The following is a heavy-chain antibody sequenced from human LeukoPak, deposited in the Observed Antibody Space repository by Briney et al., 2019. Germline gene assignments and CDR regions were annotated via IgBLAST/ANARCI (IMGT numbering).Heavy chain of an antibody. Sequence: GGSLRLSRADSRFSSRTSAMTWVRQAPGKELEWVSAIGPTGRSTYYADSVRGRFTISRDNSKNTLYLQMNSLRAEDTAIYYCAKDPMVRGSTYDYWGQGTLVTVSS. CDR2: IGPTGRST. CDR1: RFSSRTSA. D-gene: IGHD3-10*01. V-gene: IGHV3-23*01. CDR3: AKDPMVRGSTYDY. J-gene: IGHJ4*02.